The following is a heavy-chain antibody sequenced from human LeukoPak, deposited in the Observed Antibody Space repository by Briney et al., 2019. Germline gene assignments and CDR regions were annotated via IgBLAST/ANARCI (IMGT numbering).Heavy chain of an antibody. CDR3: ALYYGSGSYGGH. D-gene: IGHD3-10*01. CDR2: ISSSGGTI. Sequence: GGSLRLSCAASGFTFSTYSMTWVRQAPGKGLEWVSYISSSGGTIYYTDSVKGRFTASRDNAKESLYLQMNSLRVEDTAVYYCALYYGSGSYGGHWGQGTLVTVYS. CDR1: GFTFSTYS. J-gene: IGHJ4*02. V-gene: IGHV3-48*01.